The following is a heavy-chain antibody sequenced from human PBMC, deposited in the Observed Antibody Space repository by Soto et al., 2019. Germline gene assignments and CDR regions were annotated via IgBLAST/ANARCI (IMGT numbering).Heavy chain of an antibody. V-gene: IGHV3-7*03. J-gene: IGHJ6*02. D-gene: IGHD2-21*02. CDR1: GFTCSKYS. Sequence: PGGSLRLSSGVSGFTCSKYSMSWVGRSPGEGLEWVAKIPQDGVDGHYADSVKGRFTISRDNGKNSLYLQLNTLRAEDTAVYYCARDHLILPAHDFFYGSDVWGRGATVTVSS. CDR3: ARDHLILPAHDFFYGSDV. CDR2: IPQDGVDG.